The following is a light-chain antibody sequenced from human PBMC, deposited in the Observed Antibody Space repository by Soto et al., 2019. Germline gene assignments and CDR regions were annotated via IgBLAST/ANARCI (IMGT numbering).Light chain of an antibody. J-gene: IGLJ1*01. CDR3: SSYTSSSTLYV. CDR2: DVS. V-gene: IGLV2-14*01. CDR1: SSDVGGYNY. Sequence: QSVLPKPASLSGSPGQSITISCTGTSSDVGGYNYVSWYQQHPGKAPKLMIYDVSNRPSGVSNRFSGSKSGNTASLTISGLQAEDEADYYCSSYTSSSTLYVFGTGTKVTVL.